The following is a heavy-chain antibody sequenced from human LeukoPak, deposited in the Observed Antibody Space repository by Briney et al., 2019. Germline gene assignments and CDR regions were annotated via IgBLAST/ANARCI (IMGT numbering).Heavy chain of an antibody. CDR1: GGTFSSYA. CDR3: ARDGYYDSSGYGWFDP. D-gene: IGHD3-22*01. J-gene: IGHJ5*02. Sequence: SVKVSCKASGGTFSSYAISWVRQAPGQGLEWMGGIIPIFGTANYAQKFQGRVTITTDESTSTAYMELSSLRSEDAAVYYCARDGYYDSSGYGWFDPWGQGTLVTVSS. V-gene: IGHV1-69*05. CDR2: IIPIFGTA.